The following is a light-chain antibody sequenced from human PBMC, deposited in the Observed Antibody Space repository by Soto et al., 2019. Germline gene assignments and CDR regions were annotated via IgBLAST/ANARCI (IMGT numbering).Light chain of an antibody. J-gene: IGKJ1*01. V-gene: IGKV3-20*01. CDR1: QSVSSSY. Sequence: EIVLTHSPGTLSVSPGERAALSCSSSQSVSSSYLAWYQQKPGQAPRLLIYGASSRATGIPDRFSGSGSGTDFTLTISRLEPEDFAVYYCQQYGSSPTTCGQGTKVDIK. CDR2: GAS. CDR3: QQYGSSPTT.